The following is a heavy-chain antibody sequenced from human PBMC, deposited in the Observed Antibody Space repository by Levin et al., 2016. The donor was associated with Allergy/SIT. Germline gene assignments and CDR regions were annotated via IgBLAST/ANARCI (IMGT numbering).Heavy chain of an antibody. V-gene: IGHV5-10-1*01. Sequence: VRQMPGKGLEWMGRIDPSDSYTNYSPSFQGHVTISADKSISTAYLQWSSLKASDTAMYYCATHYGSGSYGVFDIWGQGTMVTVSS. D-gene: IGHD3-10*01. CDR3: ATHYGSGSYGVFDI. CDR2: IDPSDSYT. J-gene: IGHJ3*02.